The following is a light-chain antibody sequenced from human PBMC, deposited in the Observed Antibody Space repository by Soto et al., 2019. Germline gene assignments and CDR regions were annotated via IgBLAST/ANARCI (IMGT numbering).Light chain of an antibody. J-gene: IGLJ1*01. Sequence: QSVLTQPPSVSGAPGQRVTISCTGSSSNIGAGYDVHWYQQLPGTAPKLLIFANNNRPSGVPDRFSGSKSGTSASLAITGLQAADEADYYCQSYDTSLSGYVFGPGTKLTVL. CDR2: ANN. CDR3: QSYDTSLSGYV. CDR1: SSNIGAGYD. V-gene: IGLV1-40*01.